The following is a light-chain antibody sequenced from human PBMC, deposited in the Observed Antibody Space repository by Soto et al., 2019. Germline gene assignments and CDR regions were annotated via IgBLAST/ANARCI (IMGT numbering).Light chain of an antibody. CDR3: QQYGSSPFT. V-gene: IGKV3-20*01. Sequence: EIVLTQSPGTLSSSPGERATLSCRASQSVSSSYLAWYQQKPGQAPRLLIYGASSRATGIPDRFSGSGSGTDFTLTISRLEPEDFAGYYCQQYGSSPFTFGPGTKVDIK. J-gene: IGKJ3*01. CDR2: GAS. CDR1: QSVSSSY.